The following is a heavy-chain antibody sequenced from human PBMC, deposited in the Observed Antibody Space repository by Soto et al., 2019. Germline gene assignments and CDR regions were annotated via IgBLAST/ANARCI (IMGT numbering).Heavy chain of an antibody. CDR3: ARGSNHFDY. J-gene: IGHJ4*02. CDR1: GFTFSPFW. D-gene: IGHD4-4*01. Sequence: PGGSLRLSCAASGFTFSPFWMHWVRQVPGKGPVWASRINSDGNSTSYADSVKGRFTISRDNAKNTLYLQMNSLRAEDTAVYYCARGSNHFDYWGQGTLVTVSS. CDR2: INSDGNST. V-gene: IGHV3-74*01.